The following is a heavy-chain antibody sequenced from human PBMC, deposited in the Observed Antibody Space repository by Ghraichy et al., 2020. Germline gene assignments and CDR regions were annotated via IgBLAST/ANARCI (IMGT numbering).Heavy chain of an antibody. CDR2: IYYNGNT. D-gene: IGHD2-21*01. CDR1: DVSISSDNYY. Sequence: SETLSLTCTVSDVSISSDNYYWSWIRQPPGKGLEWIGYIYYNGNTNYNPSLKSRITISVDTSKNQFSLNLTSVTAADTAVYYCARGDCGGDCFRIGYYYYGVDVWGKGTMVTVSS. J-gene: IGHJ6*04. CDR3: ARGDCGGDCFRIGYYYYGVDV. V-gene: IGHV4-30-4*01.